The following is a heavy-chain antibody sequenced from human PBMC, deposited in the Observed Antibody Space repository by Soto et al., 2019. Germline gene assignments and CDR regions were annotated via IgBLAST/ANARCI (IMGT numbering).Heavy chain of an antibody. J-gene: IGHJ5*02. Sequence: GGSLRLSCTASGFTFGDYAMSWFRQAPGKGLEWVGFIRSKAYGGTTEYAASVKGRFTISRDDSKSIAYLQMNSLKTEDTAVYYCTRKGSSWYPNWFDPWGQGTLVTVSS. D-gene: IGHD6-13*01. CDR2: IRSKAYGGTT. CDR1: GFTFGDYA. V-gene: IGHV3-49*03. CDR3: TRKGSSWYPNWFDP.